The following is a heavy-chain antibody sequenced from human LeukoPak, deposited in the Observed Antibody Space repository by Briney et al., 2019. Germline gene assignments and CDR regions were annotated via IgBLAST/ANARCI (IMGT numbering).Heavy chain of an antibody. V-gene: IGHV1-24*01. J-gene: IGHJ4*02. Sequence: GASVKVSCKVSGYTLTELSIHWVRLAPGKRLEWMGGFDPEDGETIYAQKFQGRVTMIEDTSTYTANMELSSLRSDDTAVYYCATGGTYYYANTSYHTFDYWGQGTLLTVSS. D-gene: IGHD3-22*01. CDR3: ATGGTYYYANTSYHTFDY. CDR2: FDPEDGET. CDR1: GYTLTELS.